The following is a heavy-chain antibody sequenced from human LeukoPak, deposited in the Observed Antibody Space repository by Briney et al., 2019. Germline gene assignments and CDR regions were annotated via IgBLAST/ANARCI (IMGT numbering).Heavy chain of an antibody. D-gene: IGHD3-22*01. Sequence: GGSLRLSCAASGFTFSNAWMSWARQAPGKGLEWVGRIKSKTDGGTTDYAAPVKGRFTISRDDSKNTLYLQMNSLKTEDTAVYYCTTESGSERYYYDSSGPYYFDYWGQGTLVTVSS. J-gene: IGHJ4*02. V-gene: IGHV3-15*01. CDR2: IKSKTDGGTT. CDR1: GFTFSNAW. CDR3: TTESGSERYYYDSSGPYYFDY.